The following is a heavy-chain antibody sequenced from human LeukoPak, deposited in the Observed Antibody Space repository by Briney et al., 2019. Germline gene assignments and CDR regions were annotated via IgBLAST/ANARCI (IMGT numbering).Heavy chain of an antibody. CDR3: VAGRIAAAGTLGY. CDR2: INHSGST. D-gene: IGHD6-13*01. Sequence: SETLSLTCAVYGGSFSGYYWSWIRQPPGKGLEWIGEINHSGSTNYNPSLKSRVTISVDTSKNQFSLKLSSVTAADTAVYYCVAGRIAAAGTLGYWGQGTLVTVSS. J-gene: IGHJ4*02. V-gene: IGHV4-34*01. CDR1: GGSFSGYY.